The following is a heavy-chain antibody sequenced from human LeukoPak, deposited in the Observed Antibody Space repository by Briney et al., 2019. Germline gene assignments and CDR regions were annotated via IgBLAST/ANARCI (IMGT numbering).Heavy chain of an antibody. V-gene: IGHV3-30*18. CDR3: AKDEVGRYCSSTSCYSRFDY. CDR2: ISFAGNGE. D-gene: IGHD2-2*02. J-gene: IGHJ4*02. Sequence: GGSLRLSCAASGFTFSSFAMSWVRQAPGQGLEWVAVISFAGNGEFYADSVKGRFTISRDNSKNTLYLQMNSLRPEDTAMYYCAKDEVGRYCSSTSCYSRFDYWGQGTLVTVSS. CDR1: GFTFSSFA.